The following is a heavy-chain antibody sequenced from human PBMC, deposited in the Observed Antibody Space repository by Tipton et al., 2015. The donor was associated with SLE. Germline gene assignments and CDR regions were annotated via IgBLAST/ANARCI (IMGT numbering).Heavy chain of an antibody. J-gene: IGHJ4*03. CDR1: GDSISSGGYY. Sequence: LSLTCTVSGDSISSGGYYWAWIRQPPGKGLEWIATIYHSGSTYYHPSLKSRATISIDTSKNQFSLTLSSVTAADTALYYCARGMVAWGGAVLRGGGWGPRAPGNVS. D-gene: IGHD2-8*01. CDR3: ARGMVAWGGAVLRGGG. CDR2: IYHSGST. V-gene: IGHV4-39*07.